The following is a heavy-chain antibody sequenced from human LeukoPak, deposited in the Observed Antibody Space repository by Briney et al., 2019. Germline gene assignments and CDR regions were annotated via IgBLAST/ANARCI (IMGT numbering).Heavy chain of an antibody. V-gene: IGHV4-34*01. D-gene: IGHD6-13*01. CDR2: INHSGST. J-gene: IGHJ4*02. CDR1: GGAFSGYY. Sequence: SETLSLTCAVYGGAFSGYYWSWIRQPPGKGLEWIGEINHSGSTNYHPSLKSRVTISVDRSKNQFSLKLSSVTAADTAVYYCATSYSSSWFFFDYWGQGTLVTVSS. CDR3: ATSYSSSWFFFDY.